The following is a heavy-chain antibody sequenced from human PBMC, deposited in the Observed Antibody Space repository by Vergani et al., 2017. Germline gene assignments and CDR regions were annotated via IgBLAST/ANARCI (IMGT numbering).Heavy chain of an antibody. CDR2: LSASDRRT. D-gene: IGHD6-19*01. CDR1: GSTFIMHA. V-gene: IGHV3-23*01. J-gene: IGHJ3*02. Sequence: EVQLLESGGDLVQPGGSLRLSCAASGSTFIMHAMSWVRQAPGKGLEWGATLSASDRRTHYADSVKGRFTISRDISKNTLFLHMNSLRPEETAVYYCAKVGRSEVAGTFGAFDIWGQGTMVTVSS. CDR3: AKVGRSEVAGTFGAFDI.